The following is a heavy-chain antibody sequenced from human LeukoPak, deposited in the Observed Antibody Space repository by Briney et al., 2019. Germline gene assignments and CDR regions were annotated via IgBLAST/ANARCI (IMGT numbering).Heavy chain of an antibody. Sequence: PSETLSLTCTVSGGSISSYYWSWIRQPPGKGLEWIGYIYYSGSTNYNPSLKSRVTISVDTSKNQFSLKLSSVTDADTAVYSCAREVCTTVTFFDYWGQGTLVTVSS. V-gene: IGHV4-59*01. CDR3: AREVCTTVTFFDY. CDR2: IYYSGST. D-gene: IGHD4-17*01. CDR1: GGSISSYY. J-gene: IGHJ4*02.